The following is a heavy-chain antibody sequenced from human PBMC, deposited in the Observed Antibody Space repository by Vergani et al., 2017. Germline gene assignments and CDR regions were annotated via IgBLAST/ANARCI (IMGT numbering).Heavy chain of an antibody. CDR2: IRYDGSNK. J-gene: IGHJ4*02. CDR1: GFTFSSYG. CDR3: AKDRRRTGEFFDY. V-gene: IGHV3-30*02. Sequence: QVQLVESGGGVVQPGGSLRLSCAASGFTFSSYGMHWVRQAPGKGLEWVAFIRYDGSNKYYADSVKGRFTISRDNSKNTLYLQMNSLRADDTAVYYCAKDRRRTGEFFDYWGQGTLVTVSS. D-gene: IGHD1-1*01.